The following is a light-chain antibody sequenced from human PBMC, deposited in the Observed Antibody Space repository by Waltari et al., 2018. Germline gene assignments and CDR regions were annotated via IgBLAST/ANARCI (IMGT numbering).Light chain of an antibody. V-gene: IGKV4-1*01. Sequence: VMTQSPDSLAVSLGEWVTINCKSSQSILYSGNSKSYLGWYQHKPGQPPKMLISGASVRESGVPERFRGGGSATDFTLTISSLQAEDVAVYYCQQYYALPRTFGQGTKVEI. CDR1: QSILYSGNSKSY. CDR3: QQYYALPRT. J-gene: IGKJ1*01. CDR2: GAS.